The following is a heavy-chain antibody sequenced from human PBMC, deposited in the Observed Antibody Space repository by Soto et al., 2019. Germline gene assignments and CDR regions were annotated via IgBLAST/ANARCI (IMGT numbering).Heavy chain of an antibody. D-gene: IGHD5-18*01. CDR2: ISYDGSNK. CDR3: AKVGFPYSYGYLFYY. Sequence: GGSLRLSCAASGFTFSTYAMHWVRQAPGKGLEWVAVISYDGSNKYYADSVKGRFTISRDNSKNTLYLQMNSLRVEDTAVYYCAKVGFPYSYGYLFYYWGQGTLVTVSS. V-gene: IGHV3-30-3*01. J-gene: IGHJ4*02. CDR1: GFTFSTYA.